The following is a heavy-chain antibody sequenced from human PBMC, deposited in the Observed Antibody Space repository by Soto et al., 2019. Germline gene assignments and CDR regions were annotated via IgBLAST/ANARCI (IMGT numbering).Heavy chain of an antibody. J-gene: IGHJ3*02. Sequence: QVQLQESGPGLVKPSETLSLTCTVSGGSISSYYWSWIRQPPGKGLEWIGYIYYNGSTNYNPSLKSRVTISVDTSKNQFSLKLSSVTAADTDVYYCARVWGGAFDIWGQGTMVTVSS. CDR2: IYYNGST. CDR1: GGSISSYY. D-gene: IGHD3-10*01. V-gene: IGHV4-59*01. CDR3: ARVWGGAFDI.